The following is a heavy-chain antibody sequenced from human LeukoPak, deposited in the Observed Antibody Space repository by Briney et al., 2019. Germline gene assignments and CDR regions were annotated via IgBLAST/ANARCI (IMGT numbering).Heavy chain of an antibody. CDR1: GGTFNNHA. Sequence: GSSVKVSCTASGGTFNNHAISWVRQAPGQGLEWMGVIIPISGTANYAQKFQGRVTITADESTSTVYMELSSLTSEDTAVYYCARWAGESSSWYPALFDYWGQGTLVTVSS. V-gene: IGHV1-69*13. CDR2: IIPISGTA. D-gene: IGHD6-13*01. CDR3: ARWAGESSSWYPALFDY. J-gene: IGHJ4*02.